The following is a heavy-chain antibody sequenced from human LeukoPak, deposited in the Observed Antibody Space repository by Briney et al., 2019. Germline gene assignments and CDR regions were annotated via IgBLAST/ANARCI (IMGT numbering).Heavy chain of an antibody. D-gene: IGHD4-17*01. J-gene: IGHJ4*02. CDR2: INHSGST. CDR3: ARGYYGDSGGFFDY. V-gene: IGHV4-34*01. Sequence: SETLSLTCAVYGGSFSGYYWSWIRQPPGKGLEWIGEINHSGSTNYNPSLKSRVTISVDTSKNQFSLKLSSVTAADTAVYYCARGYYGDSGGFFDYWGQGTLVTVSS. CDR1: GGSFSGYY.